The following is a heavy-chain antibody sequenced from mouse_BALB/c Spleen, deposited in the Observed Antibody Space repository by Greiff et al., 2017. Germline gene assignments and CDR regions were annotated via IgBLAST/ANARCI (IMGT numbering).Heavy chain of an antibody. CDR2: IYAGTGGT. V-gene: IGHV1-66*01. Sequence: VQLQQSGAELVKPGASVKLSCKLSGFTFSSSYISWLKQKPGQSLEWIAWIYAGTGGTSNNQKFTGKAQLTVDTSSSTAYMQFSSLTTEDSAIYYWARRDYYGSSHYAMDYWGQGTSVTVSS. J-gene: IGHJ4*01. CDR3: ARRDYYGSSHYAMDY. CDR1: GFTFSSSY. D-gene: IGHD1-1*01.